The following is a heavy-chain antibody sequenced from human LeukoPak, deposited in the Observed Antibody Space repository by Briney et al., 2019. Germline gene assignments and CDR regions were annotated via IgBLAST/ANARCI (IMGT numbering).Heavy chain of an antibody. V-gene: IGHV4-39*01. CDR2: IHYSGTT. CDR1: GDSISAKTSY. J-gene: IGHJ4*02. CDR3: ARHTGYTYRFFPFRFDF. D-gene: IGHD5-18*01. Sequence: SETLSLTCSVSGDSISAKTSYWAWIRQPPGKGLEWIGSIHYSGTTYYNPSLKSRVSFSVDSSNNQFSLRLTSVIAADTSMYFCARHTGYTYRFFPFRFDFWGQGTLVGVSS.